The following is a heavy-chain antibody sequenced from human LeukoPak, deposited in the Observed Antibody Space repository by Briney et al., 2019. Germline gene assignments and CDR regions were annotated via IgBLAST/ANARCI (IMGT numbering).Heavy chain of an antibody. V-gene: IGHV4-34*01. CDR3: ASRPGIAAAGTIRFGGSSYYFDY. Sequence: KASETLSLTCAVYGGSFSGYYWSWIRQPPGKGLEWIGEINHSGSTNYNPSLKSRVTISVDTSKNQFSLKLSSVTAADTAVYYCASRPGIAAAGTIRFGGSSYYFDYWGQGTLVTVSS. D-gene: IGHD6-13*01. J-gene: IGHJ4*02. CDR2: INHSGST. CDR1: GGSFSGYY.